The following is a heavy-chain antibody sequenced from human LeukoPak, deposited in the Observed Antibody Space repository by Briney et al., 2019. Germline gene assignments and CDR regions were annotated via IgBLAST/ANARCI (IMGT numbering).Heavy chain of an antibody. CDR3: AKAAQYCTSSSCRNWFDP. CDR1: GFTFADYA. Sequence: QPGGSLRLSCAASGFTFADYAMPWVRQAPGKGLEWVSGISWNSGNMCYADSVKGRFTISRDNAKNSLYLQMNSLRAEDTALYYCAKAAQYCTSSSCRNWFDPWGQGTLVTVSS. J-gene: IGHJ5*02. V-gene: IGHV3-9*01. CDR2: ISWNSGNM. D-gene: IGHD2/OR15-2a*01.